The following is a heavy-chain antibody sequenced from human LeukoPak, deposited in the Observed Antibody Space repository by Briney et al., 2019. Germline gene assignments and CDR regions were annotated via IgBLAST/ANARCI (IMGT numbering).Heavy chain of an antibody. CDR2: ISYDGSNK. J-gene: IGHJ4*02. CDR1: GFTFSSYG. Sequence: SGGSLRLSCAASGFTFSSYGMHWVRQAPGKGLEWVAVISYDGSNKYYADSMKGRFTISRDSSKNTLYLQMNSLRAEDTAVYYCAKEARWWELMYYFDYWGQGTLVTVSS. CDR3: AKEARWWELMYYFDY. V-gene: IGHV3-30*18. D-gene: IGHD1-26*01.